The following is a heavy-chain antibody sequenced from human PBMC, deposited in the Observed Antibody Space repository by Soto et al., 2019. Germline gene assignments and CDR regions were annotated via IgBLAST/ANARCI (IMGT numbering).Heavy chain of an antibody. V-gene: IGHV3-30-3*01. CDR1: GFTFSSYA. J-gene: IGHJ4*02. D-gene: IGHD6-19*01. Sequence: GGSLRLSCAASGFTFSSYAMHWVRQAPGKGLEWVAVISYDGSNKYYADSVKGRFTISRDNSKNTLYLQMNSLRAEDTAVYYCAREWSLSSGWYFDYWGQGTLVTVSS. CDR2: ISYDGSNK. CDR3: AREWSLSSGWYFDY.